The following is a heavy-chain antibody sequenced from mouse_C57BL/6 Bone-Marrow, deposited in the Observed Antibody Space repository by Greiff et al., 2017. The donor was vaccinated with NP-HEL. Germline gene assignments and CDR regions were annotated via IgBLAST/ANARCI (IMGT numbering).Heavy chain of an antibody. CDR3: ARDLITTVVDWYFDV. Sequence: EVMLVESGGGLVKPGGSLKLSCAASGFTFSSYAMSWVRQTPEKRLEWVATISDGGSYTSYPDNVKGRFTISRDNAKNNLYLQMSHLKSEDTAMYYCARDLITTVVDWYFDVWGTGTTVTVSS. CDR1: GFTFSSYA. V-gene: IGHV5-4*01. D-gene: IGHD1-1*01. J-gene: IGHJ1*03. CDR2: ISDGGSYT.